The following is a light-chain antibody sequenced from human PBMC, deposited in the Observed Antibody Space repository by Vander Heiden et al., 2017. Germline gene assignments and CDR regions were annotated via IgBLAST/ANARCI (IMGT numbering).Light chain of an antibody. CDR1: ALPKQY. V-gene: IGLV3-25*03. Sequence: SYELTQPPSVSVSPGQTARITCSGAALPKQYAYWYQQKPGQAPVLVRYKDSERPSGIPERFSGSSSGTTVTLTISGVQAEDEADYYCQSADSSGTVVFGGGTKLTVL. CDR2: KDS. CDR3: QSADSSGTVV. J-gene: IGLJ2*01.